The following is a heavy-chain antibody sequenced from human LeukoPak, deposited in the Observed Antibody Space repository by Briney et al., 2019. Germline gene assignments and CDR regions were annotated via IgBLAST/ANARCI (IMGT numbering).Heavy chain of an antibody. V-gene: IGHV3-74*01. CDR1: GFTFSNYW. D-gene: IGHD3-3*01. CDR3: AREGGPNYNIWSGYYAGWDY. J-gene: IGHJ4*02. CDR2: INTDGSST. Sequence: GGSLRLSCTASGFTFSNYWMHWVRQAPGKGLVWVSRINTDGSSTSYEDSVKGRFTISKDNAKNTLYLQMNSLRAEDTAVYYCAREGGPNYNIWSGYYAGWDYWGQGTLVTVSS.